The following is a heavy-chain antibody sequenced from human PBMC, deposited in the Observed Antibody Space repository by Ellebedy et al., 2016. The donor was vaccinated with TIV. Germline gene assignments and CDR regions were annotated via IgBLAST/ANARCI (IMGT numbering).Heavy chain of an antibody. D-gene: IGHD4-17*01. V-gene: IGHV4-59*01. CDR1: GGSISTYY. Sequence: SETLSLXXTVSGGSISTYYWTWIRQPPGKGLEWIGYVYITGSTNYSPSLKSRVTISVDTSKNQFSLKLTSVTAADTAVYFCARAHYALNWFDSWGQGSLVTVSS. CDR3: ARAHYALNWFDS. CDR2: VYITGST. J-gene: IGHJ5*01.